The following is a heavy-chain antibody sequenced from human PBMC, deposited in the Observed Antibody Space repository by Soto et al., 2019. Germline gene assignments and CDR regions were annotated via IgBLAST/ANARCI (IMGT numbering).Heavy chain of an antibody. V-gene: IGHV3-66*01. CDR1: GFTVSSNY. Sequence: GGSLRLSCAASGFTVSSNYMSWVRQAPGKGLEWVSVIYSGGSTYYADSVKGRFTISRDNSKNTLYLQMNSLRAEDTAVYYCARDCGYSGYDYGGLDAFDIWGQGTMVTVSS. CDR2: IYSGGST. D-gene: IGHD5-12*01. CDR3: ARDCGYSGYDYGGLDAFDI. J-gene: IGHJ3*02.